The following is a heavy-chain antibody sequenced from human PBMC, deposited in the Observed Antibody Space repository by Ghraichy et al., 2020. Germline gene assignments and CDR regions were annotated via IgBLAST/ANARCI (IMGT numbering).Heavy chain of an antibody. D-gene: IGHD6-6*01. V-gene: IGHV3-23*01. J-gene: IGHJ4*02. CDR2: INTSGGST. CDR1: GFTFSRYA. Sequence: GGSLRLSCVASGFTFSRYAMSWVRQAPGKGLEWVSTINTSGGSTYYADSVKGRVTISRDNSKNTLYLQMNSLRAEDTALYYCAKGASDYSSSPIDFWGQGTLVTVSS. CDR3: AKGASDYSSSPIDF.